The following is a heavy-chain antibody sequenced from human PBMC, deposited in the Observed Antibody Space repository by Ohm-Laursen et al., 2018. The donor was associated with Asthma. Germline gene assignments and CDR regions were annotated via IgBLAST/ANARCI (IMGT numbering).Heavy chain of an antibody. CDR1: GGSISSSSYY. Sequence: GTLSLTCTVSGGSISSSSYYWGWIRQPPGKGLEWIGSIYYSGSTNYNPSLKSRVTISVDKSKNQFSLKLSSVTAAYMAVYYCARSGRRGPAINDQRGWFDPWGQGTLVTVSS. D-gene: IGHD2-2*01. CDR2: IYYSGST. J-gene: IGHJ5*02. CDR3: ARSGRRGPAINDQRGWFDP. V-gene: IGHV4-39*07.